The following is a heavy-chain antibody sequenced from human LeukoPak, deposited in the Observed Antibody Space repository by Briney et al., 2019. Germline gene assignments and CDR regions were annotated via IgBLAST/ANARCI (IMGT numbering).Heavy chain of an antibody. CDR3: GRDPNGDYLGAFEF. CDR1: GFTISDYG. J-gene: IGHJ3*01. D-gene: IGHD4-17*01. CDR2: SRSGGANN. V-gene: IGHV3-23*01. Sequence: GGSLRLSCAASGFTISDYGLVWVRQAPGKGLEWVSGSRSGGANNFYANAVKGRFTISRDNSKNTLYLQMNSLRADDTAVYYCGRDPNGDYLGAFEFWGHGTTVNVSS.